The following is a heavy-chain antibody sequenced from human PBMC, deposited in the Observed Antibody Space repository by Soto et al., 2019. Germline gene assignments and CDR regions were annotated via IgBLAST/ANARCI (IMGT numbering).Heavy chain of an antibody. CDR3: ARTFNGAKGYWYFDL. V-gene: IGHV1-69*13. J-gene: IGHJ2*01. D-gene: IGHD4-17*01. Sequence: GASVKVSCKTSGGTLSGYAISWVRQAPGQGLEWMGGIIPIFGTANYAQKFQGRVTITADESTSTAYMELSSLRSEDTAVYYCARTFNGAKGYWYFDLWGRGTLVTVSS. CDR2: IIPIFGTA. CDR1: GGTLSGYA.